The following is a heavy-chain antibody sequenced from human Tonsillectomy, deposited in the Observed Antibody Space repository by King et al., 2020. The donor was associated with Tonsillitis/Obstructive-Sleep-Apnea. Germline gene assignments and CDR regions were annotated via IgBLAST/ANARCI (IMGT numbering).Heavy chain of an antibody. D-gene: IGHD7-27*01. CDR1: GYSFTSYW. J-gene: IGHJ5*02. V-gene: IGHV5-51*01. CDR2: IYPGDSDT. Sequence: QLVQSGAEVKKPGESLKISCKGSGYSFTSYWIGWVRQMPGKGLEWMGIIYPGDSDTRYSPSFQGRVTISADKSISTAYLQWSSLKASDTAMYYCARRPRVWGVKEKNWFDPWGQGTLVTVSS. CDR3: ARRPRVWGVKEKNWFDP.